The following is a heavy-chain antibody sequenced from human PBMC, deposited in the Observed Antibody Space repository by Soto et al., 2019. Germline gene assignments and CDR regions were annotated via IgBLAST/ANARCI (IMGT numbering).Heavy chain of an antibody. J-gene: IGHJ6*02. CDR1: GDTFSSST. V-gene: IGHV1-69*02. CDR3: ARRRYCGADCYSQYYYGMDV. Sequence: QVQLVQSGAEMKKPGSSVKVSCRSGGDTFSSSTVSWVRQAPGQGLEWMGRVIPVLGVTNYARKFHGRVSITAEKSTSTAYMELRSLRSEDSGVYYCARRRYCGADCYSQYYYGMDVWGQGTTVTVSS. D-gene: IGHD2-21*02. CDR2: VIPVLGVT.